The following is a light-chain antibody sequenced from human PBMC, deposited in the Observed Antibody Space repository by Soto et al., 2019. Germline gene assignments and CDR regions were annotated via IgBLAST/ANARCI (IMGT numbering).Light chain of an antibody. CDR3: SSYTSSSTVV. Sequence: QSALTQPASVSGSPGQSITISCTGTSSDVGGYNYVSWYQQHPGKAPKLMIYDVSNRPSGVSNRFSGSKSGHTASLTISGLQAEDEADYYCSSYTSSSTVVFGGGTKVTVL. CDR1: SSDVGGYNY. V-gene: IGLV2-14*01. J-gene: IGLJ2*01. CDR2: DVS.